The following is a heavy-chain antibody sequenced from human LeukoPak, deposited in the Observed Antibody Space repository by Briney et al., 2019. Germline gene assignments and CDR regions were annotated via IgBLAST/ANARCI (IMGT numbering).Heavy chain of an antibody. CDR2: IKPDGSEK. Sequence: PGGSLRLSCAASGFTFNDYWMSWVRQAPGKGLEWVANIKPDGSEKYYVDSVKGRFTIARDNAKNSLYLQMNSLRAEDTAVYYCAGVGATRGYWGQGTLVTVSS. CDR3: AGVGATRGY. J-gene: IGHJ4*02. CDR1: GFTFNDYW. D-gene: IGHD1-26*01. V-gene: IGHV3-7*03.